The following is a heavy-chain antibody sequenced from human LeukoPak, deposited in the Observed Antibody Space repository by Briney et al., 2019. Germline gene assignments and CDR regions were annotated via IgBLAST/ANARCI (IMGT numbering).Heavy chain of an antibody. D-gene: IGHD5-18*01. CDR3: ARERDTADYYYGMDV. CDR1: GGTFSSYA. Sequence: SVKVSCKASGGTFSSYAISWVRQAPGQGLEWMGGIIPIFGTANYAQEFQGRVTITADESTSTAYMELSSLRSEDTAVYYCARERDTADYYYGMDVWGQGTTVTVSS. V-gene: IGHV1-69*01. J-gene: IGHJ6*02. CDR2: IIPIFGTA.